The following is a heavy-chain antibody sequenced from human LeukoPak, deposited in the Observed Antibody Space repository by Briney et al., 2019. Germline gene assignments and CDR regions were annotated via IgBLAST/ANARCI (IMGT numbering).Heavy chain of an antibody. V-gene: IGHV3-33*06. CDR3: TKRALGTSSNANVWLDP. Sequence: GGSLRLSCAASGFSLSSFAMHWVRQAPGKGLEWVSLIWHDGSNTYYADSVKGRFTISRDNSKNTLYLQMDSLRAEDTAVYYCTKRALGTSSNANVWLDPWGQGTLLTVSS. CDR1: GFSLSSFA. J-gene: IGHJ5*02. D-gene: IGHD1-1*01. CDR2: IWHDGSNT.